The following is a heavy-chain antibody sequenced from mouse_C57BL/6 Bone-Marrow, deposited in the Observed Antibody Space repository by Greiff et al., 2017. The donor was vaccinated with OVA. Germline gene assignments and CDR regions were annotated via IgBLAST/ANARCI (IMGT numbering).Heavy chain of an antibody. Sequence: QVQLQQSGAELARPGASVKLSCKASGYTFTSYGISWVKQRTGPGLEWIGEIYPRSGNTYYNEKFKGKATLTADKSSSTAYMELLILTSEDSAVYFCARYGSSYWYFDVWGTGTTVTVSS. CDR1: GYTFTSYG. CDR2: IYPRSGNT. J-gene: IGHJ1*03. D-gene: IGHD1-1*01. V-gene: IGHV1-81*01. CDR3: ARYGSSYWYFDV.